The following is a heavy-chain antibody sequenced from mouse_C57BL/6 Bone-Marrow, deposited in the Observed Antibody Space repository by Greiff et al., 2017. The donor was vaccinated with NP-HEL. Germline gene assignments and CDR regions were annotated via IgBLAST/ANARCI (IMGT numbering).Heavy chain of an antibody. V-gene: IGHV1-69*01. CDR1: GYTFTSYW. J-gene: IGHJ3*01. CDR2: IDPSDSYT. Sequence: QVQLQQPGAELVMPGASVKLSCKASGYTFTSYWMHWVKQRPGQGLEWIGEIDPSDSYTNYNQKIKGKCTLTVDKSSSTADIHLSSLTSEDSAVYYCAREDSAWFAYWGQGTLVTVSA. CDR3: AREDSAWFAY.